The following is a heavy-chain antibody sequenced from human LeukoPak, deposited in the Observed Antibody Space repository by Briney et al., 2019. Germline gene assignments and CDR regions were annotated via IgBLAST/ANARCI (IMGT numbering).Heavy chain of an antibody. D-gene: IGHD6-13*01. J-gene: IGHJ4*02. CDR2: IGTAGDT. Sequence: PGGSLRLSCAASGFTFSNYDMHWVRQATGKGLEWVSAIGTAGDTYYPGSVKGRFTISGDNGKNSLYLQMNSLRAGDTAVYYCARRTAAGSIDYWGQGTLVTVSS. CDR3: ARRTAAGSIDY. V-gene: IGHV3-13*01. CDR1: GFTFSNYD.